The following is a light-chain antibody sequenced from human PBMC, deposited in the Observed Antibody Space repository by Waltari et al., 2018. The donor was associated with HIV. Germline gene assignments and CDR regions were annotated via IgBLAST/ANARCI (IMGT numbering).Light chain of an antibody. Sequence: SYVLTQPPSVSVAPGQTAKITCWGDNLGGNSVHRYQQKAGQAPVLVMYHETNRPSGTPERFAGSNSGNTATLIISRVETGDEADYSCLVWNVDSDHFVFGPGTKVTVL. CDR1: NLGGNS. J-gene: IGLJ1*01. CDR3: LVWNVDSDHFV. CDR2: HET. V-gene: IGLV3-21*04.